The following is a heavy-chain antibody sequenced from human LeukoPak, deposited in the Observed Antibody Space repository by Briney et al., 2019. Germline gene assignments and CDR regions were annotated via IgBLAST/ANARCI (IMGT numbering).Heavy chain of an antibody. J-gene: IGHJ4*02. CDR1: GGSFSGYY. Sequence: SETLSLTCAVYGGSFSGYYWSWIRQPPGKGLEWIGEFNHSGSTNYNPSLKSRVTISVDTSKNQFSLKLSSVTAADTAVYYCARFRDERIAAAGLDYWGQGTLVTVSS. CDR3: ARFRDERIAAAGLDY. CDR2: FNHSGST. D-gene: IGHD6-13*01. V-gene: IGHV4-34*01.